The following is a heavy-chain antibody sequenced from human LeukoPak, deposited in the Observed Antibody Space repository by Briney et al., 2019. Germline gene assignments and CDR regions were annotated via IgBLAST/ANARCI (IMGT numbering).Heavy chain of an antibody. CDR1: GFTFSSNT. CDR3: TKRTPEYSSSWCLDY. D-gene: IGHD6-13*01. V-gene: IGHV3-23*01. Sequence: PGGSLRLSCAASGFTFSSNTMSWVRQAPGKGLAWVSAIDGSGVTTFYADSVKGRFTVSRDNSKNTLFLQMNSLRAEDTAVYYCTKRTPEYSSSWCLDYWVRGTLVTVSS. J-gene: IGHJ4*02. CDR2: IDGSGVTT.